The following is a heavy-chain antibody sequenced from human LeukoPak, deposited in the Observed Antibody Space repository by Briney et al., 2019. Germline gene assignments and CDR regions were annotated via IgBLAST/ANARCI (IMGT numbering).Heavy chain of an antibody. D-gene: IGHD2-8*01. CDR2: IYYTGRT. V-gene: IGHV4-59*01. CDR3: ARDGVYALPFDP. Sequence: PSETLSLTCTVSGDSITGYYWNWIRQPPGKGLEWIGYIYYTGRTNYNPSLKSRVTISVDTSKNQFSPKLSSVTAADTAVYYCARDGVYALPFDPWGQGTLVTVSS. J-gene: IGHJ5*02. CDR1: GDSITGYY.